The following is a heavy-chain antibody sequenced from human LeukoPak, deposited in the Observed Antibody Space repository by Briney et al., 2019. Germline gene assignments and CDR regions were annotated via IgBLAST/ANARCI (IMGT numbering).Heavy chain of an antibody. J-gene: IGHJ5*02. CDR2: ISSSSSYI. D-gene: IGHD6-19*01. V-gene: IGHV3-21*01. Sequence: GGSLRLSCAASGFTFSSYSMNWVRQAPGKGLEWVSSISSSSSYIYYAASVKGRFTISRDNAKNSLYLQMNSLRAEDTAVYYCARRRQIAVAGGDWFDPWGQGTLVTVSS. CDR1: GFTFSSYS. CDR3: ARRRQIAVAGGDWFDP.